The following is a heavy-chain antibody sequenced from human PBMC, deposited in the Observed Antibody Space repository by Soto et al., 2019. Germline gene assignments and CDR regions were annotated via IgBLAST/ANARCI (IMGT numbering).Heavy chain of an antibody. D-gene: IGHD2-2*01. J-gene: IGHJ6*02. CDR1: GFTFSSYA. V-gene: IGHV3-23*01. Sequence: GGSLRLSCAASGFTFSSYAMSWVRQAPGKGLEWVSAISGSGGSTYYADSVKGRFTISRDNAKNSLYLQMNSLRAEDTALYYCAKAERGYCSSTSCPKLYYYYYYGMDVWGQGTTVTVSS. CDR2: ISGSGGST. CDR3: AKAERGYCSSTSCPKLYYYYYYGMDV.